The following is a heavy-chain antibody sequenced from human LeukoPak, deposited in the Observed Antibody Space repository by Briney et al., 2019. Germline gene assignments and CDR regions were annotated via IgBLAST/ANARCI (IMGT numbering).Heavy chain of an antibody. J-gene: IGHJ4*02. CDR2: IYHSGST. CDR3: ARAAADPL. Sequence: PSETLSLTCAVSGGSISSGGYSWSWIRQPPGKGLEWIGYIYHSGSTYYNPSLKSRVTISVDRSKNQFSLKLSSVTAADTAVYYCARAAADPLWGQGTLVTVSS. D-gene: IGHD6-13*01. CDR1: GGSISSGGYS. V-gene: IGHV4-30-2*01.